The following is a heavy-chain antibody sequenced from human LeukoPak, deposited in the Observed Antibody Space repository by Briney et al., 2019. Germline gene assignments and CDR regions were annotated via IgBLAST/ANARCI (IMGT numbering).Heavy chain of an antibody. CDR3: ARETYYDSSGYSHDAFDI. D-gene: IGHD3-22*01. CDR1: GGSFSSYY. J-gene: IGHJ3*02. V-gene: IGHV4-34*12. CDR2: MFYSGNT. Sequence: SETLSLTCAVYGGSFSSYYWTWIRQPPGKGLEWIGSMFYSGNTYYNPSLKSRVTISVDTSKNQFSLKLNSVTAADTAVYYCARETYYDSSGYSHDAFDIWGQGTMVTVSS.